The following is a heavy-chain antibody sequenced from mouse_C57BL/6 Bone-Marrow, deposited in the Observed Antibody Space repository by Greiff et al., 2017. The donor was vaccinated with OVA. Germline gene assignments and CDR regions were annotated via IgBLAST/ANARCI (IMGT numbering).Heavy chain of an antibody. D-gene: IGHD2-4*01. CDR2: IWSGGST. J-gene: IGHJ4*01. CDR1: GFSLTSYG. V-gene: IGHV2-2*01. CDR3: ARKLELYYDYDEAMDY. Sequence: QVQLKESGPGLVQPSQTLSITCTVSGFSLTSYGVHWVRQSPGKSLEWLGVIWSGGSTDYNTAFISRLSISKDNAKSQVFFKMNSLQPDDTDIYYCARKLELYYDYDEAMDYWGQGTTVTVSS.